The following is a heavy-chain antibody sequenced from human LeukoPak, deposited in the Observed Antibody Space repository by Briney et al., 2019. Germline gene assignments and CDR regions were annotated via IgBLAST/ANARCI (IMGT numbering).Heavy chain of an antibody. V-gene: IGHV4-59*01. Sequence: SETLSLTCTVSGGSINNYFWSWIRQPPGKGLEWIGYIYDSGSTNYNPSLKSRLTIPIDTSNNQFSLKLRSVTAADTAVYFCARDPGNSYYYFDHWGQGSLVTVSS. D-gene: IGHD2/OR15-2a*01. CDR1: GGSINNYF. J-gene: IGHJ4*02. CDR3: ARDPGNSYYYFDH. CDR2: IYDSGST.